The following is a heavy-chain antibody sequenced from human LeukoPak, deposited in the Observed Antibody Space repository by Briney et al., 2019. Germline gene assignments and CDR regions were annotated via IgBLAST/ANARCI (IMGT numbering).Heavy chain of an antibody. CDR3: AKDHIVVVPAAMDYYYYMDV. CDR2: IRYDGGNK. CDR1: GLTFSKYS. Sequence: GGSLRLSCAASGLTFSKYSVHWVRRAPGKGLEWVAFIRYDGGNKYYADSVKGRFTISRDNSKNTLYLQMNSLRAEDTAVYYCAKDHIVVVPAAMDYYYYMDVWGKGTTVTVSS. V-gene: IGHV3-30*02. D-gene: IGHD2-2*01. J-gene: IGHJ6*03.